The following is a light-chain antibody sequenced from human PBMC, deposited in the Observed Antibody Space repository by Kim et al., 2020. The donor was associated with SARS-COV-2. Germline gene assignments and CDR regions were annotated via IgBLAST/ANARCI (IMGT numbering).Light chain of an antibody. CDR3: RQSYSTPS. J-gene: IGKJ3*01. V-gene: IGKV1-39*01. Sequence: DIQMTQSPSSLSASVGDRVTITCRASQSISSYLNWYQQKPGKAPKLLIYAASSLQSGVPSRFSGSGSGTDFTLTISSLQPEDFATYYCRQSYSTPSVGPGTKVDIK. CDR2: AAS. CDR1: QSISSY.